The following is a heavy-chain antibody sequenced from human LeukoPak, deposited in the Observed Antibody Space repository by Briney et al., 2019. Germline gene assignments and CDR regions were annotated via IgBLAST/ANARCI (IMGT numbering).Heavy chain of an antibody. CDR3: AKGPYDSSGYPPDY. CDR2: ISGSGGST. Sequence: PGGSLRLSCAASGFTFSSYAMSWVRQAPGKGLEWVSAISGSGGSTYYADSVKGRFTISRDNSKNTLYLQVNSLRAEDTAVYYCAKGPYDSSGYPPDYWGQGTLVTVSS. CDR1: GFTFSSYA. V-gene: IGHV3-23*01. D-gene: IGHD3-22*01. J-gene: IGHJ4*02.